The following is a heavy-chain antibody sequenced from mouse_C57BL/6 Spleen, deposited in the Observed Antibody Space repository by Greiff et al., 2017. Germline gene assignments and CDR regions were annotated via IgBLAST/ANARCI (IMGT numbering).Heavy chain of an antibody. CDR3: ARGGRYYYAMDY. CDR2: IWSGGST. D-gene: IGHD2-12*01. Sequence: VHLVESGPGLVQPSQSLSITCTVSGFSLTSYGVHWVRQSPGKGLEWLGVIWSGGSTDYNAAFISRLSISKDNSKSQVFFKMNSLQADDKAIYYWARGGRYYYAMDYWGQGTSVTVAS. V-gene: IGHV2-2*01. CDR1: GFSLTSYG. J-gene: IGHJ4*01.